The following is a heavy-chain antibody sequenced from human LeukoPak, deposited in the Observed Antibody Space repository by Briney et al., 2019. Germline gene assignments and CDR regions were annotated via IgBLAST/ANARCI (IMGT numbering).Heavy chain of an antibody. CDR3: AGDYYDSSGYYYDY. V-gene: IGHV4-4*07. CDR1: GGSISSYY. J-gene: IGHJ4*02. Sequence: SETLSLTCTVSGGSISSYYWSWIRQPAGKGLEWIGRTYTSGSTNYNPSLKSQVTMSVDTSKNQFSLKLSSVTAADTAVYYCAGDYYDSSGYYYDYWGQGTLVTVSS. CDR2: TYTSGST. D-gene: IGHD3-22*01.